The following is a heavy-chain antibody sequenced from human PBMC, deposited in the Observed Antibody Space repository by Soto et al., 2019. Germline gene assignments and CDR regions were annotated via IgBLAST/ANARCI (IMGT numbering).Heavy chain of an antibody. CDR1: GYTFTSYY. J-gene: IGHJ6*02. CDR3: ARGRFALKAAGYYDILTGTQRRHYGMDV. V-gene: IGHV1-46*01. Sequence: ASVKVSCKASGYTFTSYYMHWVRQAPGQGLEWMGIINPSGGSTSYAQKFQGRVTMTRDTSTSTVYMELSSLRSEDTAVYYCARGRFALKAAGYYDILTGTQRRHYGMDVWGQGTTVTVSS. D-gene: IGHD3-9*01. CDR2: INPSGGST.